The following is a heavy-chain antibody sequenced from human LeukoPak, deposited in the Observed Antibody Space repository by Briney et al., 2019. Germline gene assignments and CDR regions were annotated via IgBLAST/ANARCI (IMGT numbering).Heavy chain of an antibody. J-gene: IGHJ6*02. CDR1: GGTFSSYA. V-gene: IGHV1-69*01. D-gene: IGHD3-22*01. CDR2: IIPLFGIA. Sequence: ASVKVSCKASGGTFSSYAISWVRQAPGQGLEWMGGIIPLFGIAKYAQKFQGRVTFTADESTSTAYMELSSLRSDDTAVYYCARDPYYYDSSGYYYYYGMDVWGQGTTVTVSS. CDR3: ARDPYYYDSSGYYYYYGMDV.